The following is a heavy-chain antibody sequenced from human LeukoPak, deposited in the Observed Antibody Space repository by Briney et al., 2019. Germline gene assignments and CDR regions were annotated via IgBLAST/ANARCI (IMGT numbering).Heavy chain of an antibody. CDR3: AKDDLWFGELWRGHYFDY. CDR2: ISGSGGST. J-gene: IGHJ4*02. CDR1: GFTFSSYA. V-gene: IGHV3-23*01. D-gene: IGHD3-10*01. Sequence: GGSLRLSCAASGFTFSSYAMSWVRQAPGKGLEWVSAISGSGGSTYYADSVKGRFTISRDNSKNTPYLQMNSLRAEDTAVYYCAKDDLWFGELWRGHYFDYWGQGTLVTVSS.